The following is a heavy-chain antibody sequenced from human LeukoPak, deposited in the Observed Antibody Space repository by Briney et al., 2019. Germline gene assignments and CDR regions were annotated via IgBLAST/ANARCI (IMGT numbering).Heavy chain of an antibody. CDR3: ARVRRYCSSTSCYSRYYFDY. Sequence: PSETLSLTCTVSGDSITSSYWSWIRQPPGKGLEWIGYVHYIGSTNYNPSLKSRVTISVDTSKNQFSLKLSSVTAADTAVYYCARVRRYCSSTSCYSRYYFDYWGQGTLVTVSS. D-gene: IGHD2-2*01. CDR2: VHYIGST. J-gene: IGHJ4*02. CDR1: GDSITSSY. V-gene: IGHV4-59*01.